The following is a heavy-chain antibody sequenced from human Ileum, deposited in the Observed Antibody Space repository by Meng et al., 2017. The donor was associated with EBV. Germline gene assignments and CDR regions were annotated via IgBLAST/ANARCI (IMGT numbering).Heavy chain of an antibody. J-gene: IGHJ4*02. CDR2: ISHSGST. V-gene: IGHV4-4*02. CDR3: ARASVGTTPGDY. CDR1: GGSFSSSNW. D-gene: IGHD1-26*01. Sequence: QVPLQESGPGLVEPSGTLSPTCAVSGGSFSSSNWWSWVRQTPGKGLEWIGEISHSGSTHYNPSLKSRVTISVDKSKNQFSLKLSSVTAADTAVYYCARASVGTTPGDYRGQGTLVTVSA.